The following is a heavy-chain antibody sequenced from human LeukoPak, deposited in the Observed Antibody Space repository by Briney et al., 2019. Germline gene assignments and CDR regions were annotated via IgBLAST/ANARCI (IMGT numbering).Heavy chain of an antibody. CDR1: GFTVSSYA. D-gene: IGHD2-15*01. CDR2: XXGXGGST. V-gene: IGHV3-23*01. CDR3: AKAPITYCSGGSCLAIFEY. Sequence: PGGSLRLSCAASGFTVSSYALSWVRQAPGKGXXXXXXXXGXGGSTYYADSVKGRFTISRDNSKNTLYLQMSSLRAEDTAVYYCAKAPITYCSGGSCLAIFEYWGQGTLVTVSS. J-gene: IGHJ4*02.